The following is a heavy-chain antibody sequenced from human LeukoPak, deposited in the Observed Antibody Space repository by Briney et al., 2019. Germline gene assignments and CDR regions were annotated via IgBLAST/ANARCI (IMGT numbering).Heavy chain of an antibody. CDR1: GFTFSSYS. D-gene: IGHD1-26*01. V-gene: IGHV3-21*01. J-gene: IGHJ4*02. CDR3: ARVSGATSTFDY. Sequence: KSGGSLRLSCAASGFTFSSYSMNWVRQAPGKGLEWVSSISSSSSYIYYADSVKGRFTISRDNAKNSLYLRMNSLRAEDTAVYYCARVSGATSTFDYWGQGTLVTVSS. CDR2: ISSSSSYI.